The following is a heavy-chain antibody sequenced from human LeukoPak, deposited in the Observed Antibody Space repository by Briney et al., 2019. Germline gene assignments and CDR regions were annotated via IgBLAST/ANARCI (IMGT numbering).Heavy chain of an antibody. CDR2: IYYSGST. J-gene: IGHJ3*02. CDR1: GGSMNNYY. V-gene: IGHV4-59*01. CDR3: ARRNSGTYGYAFDI. D-gene: IGHD1-26*01. Sequence: PSETLSLTCTVSGGSMNNYYWTWIRLPPGKGLEWIGYIYYSGSTNFNPSLKSRVTISVDTSKNRFSLKLSSVTAADTAVYYCARRNSGTYGYAFDIWGQGRMVTVSS.